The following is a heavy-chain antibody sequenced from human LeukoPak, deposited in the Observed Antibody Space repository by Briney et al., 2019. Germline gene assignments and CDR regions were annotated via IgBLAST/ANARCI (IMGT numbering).Heavy chain of an antibody. CDR2: ISTSSTFI. J-gene: IGHJ5*02. V-gene: IGHV3-21*01. Sequence: GGSLRLPCTGSGFTFPTYTMNWVRQAPGKGLEWVSSISTSSTFINYADSVKGRFTSSRDNSKNSVYLQMKNLRAEDTAVYYCARDSGPLYDPWGRGTLVIVSS. CDR3: ARDSGPLYDP. CDR1: GFTFPTYT. D-gene: IGHD2-2*02.